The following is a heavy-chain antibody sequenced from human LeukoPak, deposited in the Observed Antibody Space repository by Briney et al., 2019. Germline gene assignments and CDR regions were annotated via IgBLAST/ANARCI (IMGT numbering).Heavy chain of an antibody. J-gene: IGHJ4*02. CDR1: GYTFTSYD. CDR3: AREYYDYYEGFDY. V-gene: IGHV1-18*01. Sequence: ASVKVSCKASGYTFTSYDISWLRQAPGQGLEWMRRISAYNGNTNYAQKPQGRVTMTTDTSTRTAYMELRSLRSDDTAVYFCAREYYDYYEGFDYWGQGTLVTVSS. CDR2: ISAYNGNT. D-gene: IGHD3-22*01.